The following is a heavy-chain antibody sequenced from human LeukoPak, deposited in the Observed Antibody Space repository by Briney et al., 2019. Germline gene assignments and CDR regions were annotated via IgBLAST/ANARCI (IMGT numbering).Heavy chain of an antibody. V-gene: IGHV4-59*01. Sequence: KPSETLSLTRTVSGGSISSYYWSWIRQPPGKGLEWIGYIYYSGSTNYNPSLKSRVTISVDTSKNQFSLKLSSVTAADTAVYYCARDSVAAAGSIDYWGQGTLVTVSS. CDR1: GGSISSYY. D-gene: IGHD6-13*01. CDR2: IYYSGST. J-gene: IGHJ4*02. CDR3: ARDSVAAAGSIDY.